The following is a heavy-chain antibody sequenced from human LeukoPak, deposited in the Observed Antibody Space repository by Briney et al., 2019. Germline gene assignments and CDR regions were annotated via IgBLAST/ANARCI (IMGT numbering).Heavy chain of an antibody. J-gene: IGHJ4*02. CDR1: GYSFTNYW. D-gene: IGHD2-15*01. V-gene: IGHV5-51*01. CDR2: IYPGDSGT. CDR3: ARHDSLDGGQSDY. Sequence: GESLKISCKGSGYSFTNYWIGWVRQMPGKGLEWMGIIYPGDSGTRYSPSFQGQVTISADKSISTAYLQWSSLKASDTAMYYCARHDSLDGGQSDYWGQGTLVTVSS.